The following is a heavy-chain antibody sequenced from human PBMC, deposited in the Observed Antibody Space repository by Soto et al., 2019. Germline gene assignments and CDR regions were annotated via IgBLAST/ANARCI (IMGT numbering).Heavy chain of an antibody. CDR3: TRDWTGNTCPCMDV. Sequence: EVQLLESGGGLVQPGGSLRLSCTASGFTFSTYAMTWVRQAPGKGLEWVSTVSGSGAKTYYADSVRGRFTISRDNSKDNLYLQMNSLTAEDTATYYCTRDWTGNTCPCMDVWGQGTTVTVSS. CDR2: VSGSGAKT. J-gene: IGHJ6*02. CDR1: GFTFSTYA. D-gene: IGHD2-8*02. V-gene: IGHV3-23*01.